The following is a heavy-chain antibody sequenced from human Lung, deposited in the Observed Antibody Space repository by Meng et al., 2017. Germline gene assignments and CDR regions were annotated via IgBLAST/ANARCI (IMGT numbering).Heavy chain of an antibody. Sequence: QVQLQDSGPGLVRPSETLSLTCTVSGGSVSGCGYYWSWNRPRPGKGLEWIGYVYFSGSTNYNPSLKSRVTISLDTSKNQFSLKLNSVTAADTAVYYCARGGTVVNLGHWGPGTLVTVSS. D-gene: IGHD4-23*01. J-gene: IGHJ4*02. CDR1: GGSVSGCGYY. CDR2: VYFSGST. V-gene: IGHV4-61*08. CDR3: ARGGTVVNLGH.